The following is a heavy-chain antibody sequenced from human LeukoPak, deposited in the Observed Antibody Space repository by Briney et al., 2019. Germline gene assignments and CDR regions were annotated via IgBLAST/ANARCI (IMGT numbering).Heavy chain of an antibody. CDR1: GYTFTSYA. J-gene: IGHJ5*02. V-gene: IGHV1-3*01. CDR3: ARASSITMIVVYSGWFDP. Sequence: GASVKVSCKASGYTFTSYAVHWVRRAPGQSLEWMGYINDGDGNTKYSQEFQGRVTMTRDTSISTAYMELSRLRSDDTAVYYCARASSITMIVVYSGWFDPWGQGTLVTVSS. CDR2: INDGDGNT. D-gene: IGHD3-22*01.